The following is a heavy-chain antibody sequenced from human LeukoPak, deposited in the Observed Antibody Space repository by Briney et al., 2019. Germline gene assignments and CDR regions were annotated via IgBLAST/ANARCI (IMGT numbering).Heavy chain of an antibody. CDR1: GGSFSGYY. D-gene: IGHD1-1*01. V-gene: IGHV4-34*01. Sequence: SETLSLTCAVYGGSFSGYYWSWIRQPPGKGLEWIGEINHSGSTNYNPSLKSRVTISVDTSKNQFSLKLSSVTAADTAVYYCARGLGNWNPLGYWGQGTLVTVSS. CDR3: ARGLGNWNPLGY. CDR2: INHSGST. J-gene: IGHJ4*02.